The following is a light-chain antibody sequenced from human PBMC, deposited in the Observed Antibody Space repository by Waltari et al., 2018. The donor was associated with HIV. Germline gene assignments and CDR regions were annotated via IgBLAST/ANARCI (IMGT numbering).Light chain of an antibody. CDR3: QQYDTLLT. CDR2: DAS. Sequence: DIQMTQSPSSLSASVGDRVTITCQASQDISTYLNWYQQKPGKAPKLLIYDASNLETGVPSRFSGIGSGTDFTFTISSLHPEDIATYYCQQYDTLLTFGGGTKVEIK. CDR1: QDISTY. J-gene: IGKJ4*01. V-gene: IGKV1-33*01.